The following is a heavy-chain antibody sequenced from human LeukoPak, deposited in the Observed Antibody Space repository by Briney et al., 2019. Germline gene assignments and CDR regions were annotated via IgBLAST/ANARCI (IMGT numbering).Heavy chain of an antibody. D-gene: IGHD2-8*01. J-gene: IGHJ4*02. V-gene: IGHV1-69*05. CDR2: IIPIFGTA. CDR1: GGTFSSYA. CDR3: ARGGVVRGYPDY. Sequence: SVKVSCKASGGTFSSYAISWVRQAPGQGLEWMGGIIPIFGTANYAKKLQGRVTITTDESTTTAYLELSSLRSEDTAVYYCARGGVVRGYPDYWGQGTLVTVSS.